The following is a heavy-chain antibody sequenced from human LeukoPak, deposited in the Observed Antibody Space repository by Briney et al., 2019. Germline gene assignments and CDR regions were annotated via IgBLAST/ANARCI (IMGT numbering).Heavy chain of an antibody. CDR2: IKQDGTQK. Sequence: PGGSLRLSCAASGLTFGSYWMSWVRQAPGRGLEWVADIKQDGTQKHYVDSVEGRITISRDNIKNSLYLQVNSLRVEDTAVYYCARDCGSDCSQAFDLWGQGTMVTVSS. D-gene: IGHD2-21*02. CDR3: ARDCGSDCSQAFDL. J-gene: IGHJ3*01. V-gene: IGHV3-7*05. CDR1: GLTFGSYW.